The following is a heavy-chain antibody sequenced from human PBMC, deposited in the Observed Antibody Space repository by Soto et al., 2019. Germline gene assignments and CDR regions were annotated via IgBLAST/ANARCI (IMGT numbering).Heavy chain of an antibody. V-gene: IGHV1-3*01. Sequence: ASVKVSCKASGYTFTSYAMHWVRQAPGQRLEWMGWINAGNGNTKYSQKFQGRVTITRDTSASTAYMELSSLRSEDTAVYYCAREALTRDYGASDIWGQGTMVTVSS. CDR2: INAGNGNT. D-gene: IGHD4-17*01. CDR3: AREALTRDYGASDI. CDR1: GYTFTSYA. J-gene: IGHJ3*02.